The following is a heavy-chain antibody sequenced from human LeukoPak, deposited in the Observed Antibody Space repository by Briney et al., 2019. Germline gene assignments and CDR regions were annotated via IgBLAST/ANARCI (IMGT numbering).Heavy chain of an antibody. CDR3: ARDVAGDY. J-gene: IGHJ4*02. D-gene: IGHD6-13*01. CDR1: TFTFSRYA. CDR2: ISSSSSYI. Sequence: PGGSLRLSCAASTFTFSRYAMAWVRQAPGKGLEWVLSISSSSSYIYYADSVKGRFTISRDNAKNSLYLQMNSLRAEDTAVYYCARDVAGDYWGQGTLVTVSS. V-gene: IGHV3-21*01.